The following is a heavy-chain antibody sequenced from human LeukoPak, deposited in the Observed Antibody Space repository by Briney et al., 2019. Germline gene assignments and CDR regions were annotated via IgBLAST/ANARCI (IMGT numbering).Heavy chain of an antibody. D-gene: IGHD1-1*01. Sequence: GGSLRLSCAASGFTFDDYAMHWVRQAPGKGLEWVSGISWNSGSIGYADSVKGRFTISRDNAKNSLYLQMNSLRAEDTALYYCARETGKRGMDVWGQGTTVTVSS. J-gene: IGHJ6*02. CDR1: GFTFDDYA. CDR3: ARETGKRGMDV. CDR2: ISWNSGSI. V-gene: IGHV3-9*01.